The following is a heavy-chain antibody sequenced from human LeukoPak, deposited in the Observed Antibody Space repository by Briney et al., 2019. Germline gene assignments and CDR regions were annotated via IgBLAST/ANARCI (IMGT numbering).Heavy chain of an antibody. J-gene: IGHJ4*02. D-gene: IGHD3-10*01. CDR1: GYTFTIYY. Sequence: ASVTVSFTSSGYTFTIYYMHWVRQAPGQGREWRGWINPNSGGTNYAQKFQGKVTMTRDTSISTAYMELSRLRSDDTAVYYCAREGWSSPGREGYWGQGTLVTVSS. V-gene: IGHV1-2*02. CDR3: AREGWSSPGREGY. CDR2: INPNSGGT.